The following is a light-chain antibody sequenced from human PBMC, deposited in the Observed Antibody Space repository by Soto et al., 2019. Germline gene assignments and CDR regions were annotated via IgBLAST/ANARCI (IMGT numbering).Light chain of an antibody. V-gene: IGKV1-5*01. Sequence: DIQMTQSPSTLSASVGDRFTITLRASQRISSFLGWDQQKPGKAPKSLIYDGSSLESGVPSRFSGSGSGTEFTLTISSLQPDDFATYYCQQYKTDCTFGQGTKVDIK. J-gene: IGKJ1*01. CDR1: QRISSF. CDR2: DGS. CDR3: QQYKTDCT.